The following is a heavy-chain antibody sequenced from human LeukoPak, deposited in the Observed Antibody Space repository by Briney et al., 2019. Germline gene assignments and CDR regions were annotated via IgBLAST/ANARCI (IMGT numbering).Heavy chain of an antibody. CDR3: ARDVVAAAGSWDY. CDR2: IYTSGST. CDR1: GGSISSFY. V-gene: IGHV4-4*07. D-gene: IGHD6-13*01. Sequence: SETLSLTCTVSGGSISSFYWSWIRQPAGEGLEWIGRIYTSGSTNYNPSLKSRVTMSVDTSKNQFSLNLSSVTAADTAVYYCARDVVAAAGSWDYWGQGTLVTVSS. J-gene: IGHJ4*02.